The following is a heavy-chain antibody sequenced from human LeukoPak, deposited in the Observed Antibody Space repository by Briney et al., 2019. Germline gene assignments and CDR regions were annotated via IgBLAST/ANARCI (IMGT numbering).Heavy chain of an antibody. V-gene: IGHV1-2*06. CDR2: INPNSGGT. CDR3: ARVYTAMELFDY. D-gene: IGHD5-18*01. CDR1: GYTFTGYY. J-gene: IGHJ4*02. Sequence: ASVKVSCKASGYTFTGYYMHWVRQAPEQGLEWMGRINPNSGGTNYAQKFLGRVTMTRDTSISTAYMELSRLRSDDTAVYYCARVYTAMELFDYWGQGTLVTVSS.